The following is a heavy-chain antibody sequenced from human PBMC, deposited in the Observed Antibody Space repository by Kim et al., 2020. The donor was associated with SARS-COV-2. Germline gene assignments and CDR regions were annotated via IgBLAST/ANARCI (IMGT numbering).Heavy chain of an antibody. V-gene: IGHV3-23*01. D-gene: IGHD6-19*01. Sequence: GGSLRLSCAASGFTFSSYAMSWVRQAPGKGLEWVSAISGSGGSTYYADSVKGRFTISRDNSKNTLYLQMNSLRAEDTAVYYCAKDLGGQWLVGAEYFQHWGQGTLVTVSS. CDR2: ISGSGGST. CDR3: AKDLGGQWLVGAEYFQH. CDR1: GFTFSSYA. J-gene: IGHJ1*01.